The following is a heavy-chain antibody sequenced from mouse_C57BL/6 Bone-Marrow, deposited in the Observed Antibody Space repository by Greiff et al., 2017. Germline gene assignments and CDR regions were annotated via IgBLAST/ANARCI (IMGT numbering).Heavy chain of an antibody. CDR1: GYTFTSYW. Sequence: VQLQQPGAELVRPGSSVKLSCKASGYTFTSYWMHWVKQRPIQGLEWIGNIDPSDSETHYNQKFKDKATLTVDKSSSTAYMQLGSLTSEDSAVYYCARIGIYDYDWGQGTLVTVSA. D-gene: IGHD2-4*01. J-gene: IGHJ3*01. V-gene: IGHV1-52*01. CDR3: ARIGIYDYD. CDR2: IDPSDSET.